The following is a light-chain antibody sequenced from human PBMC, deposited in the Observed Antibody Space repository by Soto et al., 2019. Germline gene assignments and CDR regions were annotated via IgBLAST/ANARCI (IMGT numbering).Light chain of an antibody. Sequence: EIVMTQPPATLSVSPGERATLSCRASQSVGSYLAWYQQKPGQAPRLLIYDASTRATGIPVRFSGSGSGTEFTLTISSLQSEDFGVYYCQQNKDWPGTFGQGTKVDIK. CDR2: DAS. V-gene: IGKV3-15*01. J-gene: IGKJ1*01. CDR3: QQNKDWPGT. CDR1: QSVGSY.